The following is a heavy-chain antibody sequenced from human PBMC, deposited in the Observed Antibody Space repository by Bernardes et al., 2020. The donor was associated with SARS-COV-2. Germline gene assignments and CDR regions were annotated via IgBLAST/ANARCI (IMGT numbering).Heavy chain of an antibody. D-gene: IGHD3-22*01. Sequence: ASVKVSCKASGYTFTGYYMHCVRQAPGQGLEWMGWINPNSGGTNYAQKFQGRVTMTRDTSISTAYMELSRLRSDDTAVYYCAREGPQYYDSSGHDYWGQGTLVTVSS. CDR1: GYTFTGYY. V-gene: IGHV1-2*02. CDR3: AREGPQYYDSSGHDY. CDR2: INPNSGGT. J-gene: IGHJ4*02.